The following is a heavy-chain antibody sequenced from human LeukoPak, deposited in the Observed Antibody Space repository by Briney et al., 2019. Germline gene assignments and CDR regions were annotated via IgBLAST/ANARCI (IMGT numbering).Heavy chain of an antibody. CDR1: GGSFSGYY. CDR3: ARDGSVAV. D-gene: IGHD3-10*01. J-gene: IGHJ3*01. Sequence: PSETLSLTCAVYGGSFSGYYWSWIRQPPGKGLEWIGEINHSGSTNYNPSLKSRVTISVDTSKNQFSLKLSSVTAADTAVYYCARDGSVAVWGQGTMVTVSS. V-gene: IGHV4-34*01. CDR2: INHSGST.